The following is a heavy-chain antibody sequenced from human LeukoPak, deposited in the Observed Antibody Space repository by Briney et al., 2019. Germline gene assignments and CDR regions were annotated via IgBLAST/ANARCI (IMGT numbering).Heavy chain of an antibody. CDR3: ATGPFSAFAI. V-gene: IGHV3-30-3*01. Sequence: PGGSLRLSCAASGFTFGEYAMHWVRQAPGKGLEWVAVISYDGRQKFYGDSVKGRFTISRDNTRNMLYLQMNSLRVEDTAVYFCATGPFSAFAIWGQGTTLIVSS. J-gene: IGHJ3*02. CDR1: GFTFGEYA. CDR2: ISYDGRQK. D-gene: IGHD1-14*01.